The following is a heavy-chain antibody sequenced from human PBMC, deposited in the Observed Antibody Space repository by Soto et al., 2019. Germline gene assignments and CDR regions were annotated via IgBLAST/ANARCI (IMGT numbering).Heavy chain of an antibody. D-gene: IGHD3-3*01. Sequence: SETLSLTCTVSCGSISSYYWSWIRQPPGKGLEWIGYIYYSGSTNYNPSLKSRVTISVDTSKNQFSLKLSSVTAADTAVYYCARGRSYDFWSGYYNYYFDYWGQGTLVTVSS. J-gene: IGHJ4*02. CDR3: ARGRSYDFWSGYYNYYFDY. CDR2: IYYSGST. V-gene: IGHV4-59*01. CDR1: CGSISSYY.